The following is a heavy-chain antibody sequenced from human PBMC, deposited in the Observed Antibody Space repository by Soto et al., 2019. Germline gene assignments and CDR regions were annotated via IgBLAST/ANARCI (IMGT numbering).Heavy chain of an antibody. V-gene: IGHV3-9*01. CDR2: INWNSGSI. J-gene: IGHJ5*02. Sequence: EVQLVESGGGLVQPGRSLRLSCAAFGFTFEDYAMHWIRQTPGKGLEWVAGINWNSGSIGYADSVKGRFTISRDNANNSLYLQMDSLRTEDTALYFCAKGRGALAVVSNWFDPWGQGTLVTVS. D-gene: IGHD3-22*01. CDR3: AKGRGALAVVSNWFDP. CDR1: GFTFEDYA.